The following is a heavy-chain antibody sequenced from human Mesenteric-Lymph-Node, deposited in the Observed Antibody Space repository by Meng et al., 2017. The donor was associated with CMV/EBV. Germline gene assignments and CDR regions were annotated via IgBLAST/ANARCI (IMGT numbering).Heavy chain of an antibody. CDR2: INSDGSST. Sequence: GGSLRLSCAASGFTFSSYWMHWVRQAPGKGLVWVSRINSDGSSTSYADSVKGRFTISRDDAKNTLYLQMNSLRAEDTAVYYCAKDRSGIVPGDIRTWGQGTLVTVSS. CDR1: GFTFSSYW. D-gene: IGHD2-2*01. CDR3: AKDRSGIVPGDIRT. J-gene: IGHJ4*02. V-gene: IGHV3-74*01.